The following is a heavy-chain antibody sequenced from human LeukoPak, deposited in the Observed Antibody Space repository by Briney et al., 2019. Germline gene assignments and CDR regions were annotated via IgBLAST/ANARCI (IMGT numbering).Heavy chain of an antibody. CDR2: ISYDGSNK. CDR3: ARSGLYSSSWYYFDY. D-gene: IGHD6-13*01. CDR1: GFAFSSYA. J-gene: IGHJ4*02. Sequence: TGGSLRLSCAASGFAFSSYAMHWVRQAPGKGLGWVAVISYDGSNKYYADSVKGRFTISRDNSKNTLYLQMNSLRAEDTAVYYCARSGLYSSSWYYFDYWGQGTLVTVSS. V-gene: IGHV3-30-3*01.